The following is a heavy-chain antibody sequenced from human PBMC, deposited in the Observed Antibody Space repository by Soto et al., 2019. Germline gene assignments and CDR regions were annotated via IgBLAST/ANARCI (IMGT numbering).Heavy chain of an antibody. CDR3: ARVTFINGMDA. Sequence: SETLSLTCTVSGGSISSYYWSWIRQPPGKGLEWIGYIYYSGSTNYNPSLKSRVTISVDTSKNQFSLKLSSVTAADTAVYYCARVTFINGMDAWGQGTTVTVSS. J-gene: IGHJ6*02. V-gene: IGHV4-59*12. D-gene: IGHD3-10*01. CDR1: GGSISSYY. CDR2: IYYSGST.